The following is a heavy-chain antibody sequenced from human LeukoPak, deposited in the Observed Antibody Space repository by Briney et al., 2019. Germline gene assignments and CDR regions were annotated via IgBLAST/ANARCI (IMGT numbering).Heavy chain of an antibody. CDR2: TRYDESRT. CDR1: GFTFSSYG. D-gene: IGHD3-9*01. CDR3: AKERQKLVPDIDY. J-gene: IGHJ4*02. Sequence: GGSLRLSCAASGFTFSSYGMHWVRQAPGKGLEWLAFTRYDESRTYYADSVKGRFSISRDNSKNTLYLQMNNLRLEDTAVYSCAKERQKLVPDIDYWGQGTLVTVSS. V-gene: IGHV3-30*02.